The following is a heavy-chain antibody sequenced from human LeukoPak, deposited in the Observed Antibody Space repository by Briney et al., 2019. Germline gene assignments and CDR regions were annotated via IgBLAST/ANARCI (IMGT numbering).Heavy chain of an antibody. Sequence: GGSLRLSCAASGFTFSRYWMSWVRQAPGKGLEWVANINQDGSEKYYVDSVKGRFTISRDNAKNSLYLQMNSLKPEDTAVYYCARVAEAAAFDSWGQGTLVTVSS. J-gene: IGHJ4*02. V-gene: IGHV3-7*02. D-gene: IGHD6-13*01. CDR1: GFTFSRYW. CDR3: ARVAEAAAFDS. CDR2: INQDGSEK.